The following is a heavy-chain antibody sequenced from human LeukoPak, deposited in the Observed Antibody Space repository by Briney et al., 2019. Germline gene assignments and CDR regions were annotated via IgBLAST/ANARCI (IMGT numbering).Heavy chain of an antibody. J-gene: IGHJ4*02. V-gene: IGHV3-49*03. D-gene: IGHD6-19*01. CDR1: GFTFGDYV. CDR3: TRSSGYTSGWYFDY. CDR2: IRSKLYGGTT. Sequence: PGGSLRLSCTTSGFTFGDYVMSWFRQAPGTGLQWVGFIRSKLYGGTTEYVASVRGRFTISRDDSKSIAYLQMNSLKTEDTAMYYCTRSSGYTSGWYFDYWGQGTPVTVSS.